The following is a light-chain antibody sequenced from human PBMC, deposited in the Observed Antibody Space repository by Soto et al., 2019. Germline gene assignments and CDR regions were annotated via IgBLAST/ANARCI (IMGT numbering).Light chain of an antibody. CDR2: GAS. V-gene: IGKV3-15*01. CDR3: QQYTYWPPWT. Sequence: IVMTQSPATLSVSPGEGVTLSCGASQSDRSHLAWYQQKPGQPPRLLIYGASTRATGIPARFSGSGFGTEFTLTISSLQSEDFAVYYCQQYTYWPPWTFGQGTKVDIK. J-gene: IGKJ1*01. CDR1: QSDRSH.